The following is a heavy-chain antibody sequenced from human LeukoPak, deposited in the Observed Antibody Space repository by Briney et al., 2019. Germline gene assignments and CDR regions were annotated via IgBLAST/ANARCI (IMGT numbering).Heavy chain of an antibody. J-gene: IGHJ4*02. V-gene: IGHV3-11*01. CDR2: ISPNGTDV. D-gene: IGHD6-6*01. CDR1: GFIFSDYY. Sequence: GGSLRLSCAASGFIFSDYYMSWIRQSPGKGLKWISYISPNGTDVYSIDSVRGRFIISRDNAKNSLYLQMNSLRAEDTAVYYCASGSSSVGYWGQGTLVTVSS. CDR3: ASGSSSVGY.